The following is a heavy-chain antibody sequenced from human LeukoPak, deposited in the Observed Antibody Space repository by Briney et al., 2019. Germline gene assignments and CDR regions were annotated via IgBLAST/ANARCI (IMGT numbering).Heavy chain of an antibody. CDR1: GFTFTDYY. Sequence: GGSLRLSCAASGFTFTDYYMSWIRQAPGKGLEWISYISDSGGTIHCADSVKGRFTISRDNAKNSLYLQTNRLRAEDTAVYYCARGAGPLFDPWGQGTLVTVSS. CDR2: ISDSGGTI. J-gene: IGHJ5*02. CDR3: ARGAGPLFDP. V-gene: IGHV3-11*01.